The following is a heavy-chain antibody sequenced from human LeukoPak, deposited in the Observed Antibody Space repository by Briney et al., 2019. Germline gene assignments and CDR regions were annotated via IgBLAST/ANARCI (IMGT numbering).Heavy chain of an antibody. J-gene: IGHJ4*02. CDR3: ARDGSGVWFDY. D-gene: IGHD3-10*01. CDR2: INPNSGGT. CDR1: GYTFTGYY. Sequence: GASVKVSCKASGYTFTGYYMHWVRQAPGQGLEWMGWINPNSGGTNYAQKFQGWVTMTRDTSISTAYVELRSLRSDDTAVYYCARDGSGVWFDYWGQGTLVTVSS. V-gene: IGHV1-2*04.